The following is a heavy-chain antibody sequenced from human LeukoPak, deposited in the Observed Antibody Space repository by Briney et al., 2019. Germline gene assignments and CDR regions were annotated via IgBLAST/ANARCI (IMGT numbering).Heavy chain of an antibody. V-gene: IGHV4-34*01. J-gene: IGHJ4*02. CDR3: AALSGYSYGHIDY. CDR2: INHSGST. Sequence: TSETLSLTCGVSGGSFSGYYWNWIRQPPGKGLEWIGEINHSGSTNYNPSLKSRVTISVDTSKNQFSLKLSSVTAADTAVYYCAALSGYSYGHIDYWGQGTLVTVSS. D-gene: IGHD5-18*01. CDR1: GGSFSGYY.